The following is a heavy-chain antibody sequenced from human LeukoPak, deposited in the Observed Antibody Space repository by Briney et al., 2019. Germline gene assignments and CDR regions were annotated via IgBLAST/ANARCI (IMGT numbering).Heavy chain of an antibody. J-gene: IGHJ3*02. CDR2: IDNSGSHI. Sequence: PGGSLRLSCAASEFTFSSYSMNWVRQAPGKGLEWVSSIDNSGSHIYYADSVKGRFTISRDNAKNSLYLQMNSLRAEDTAVYHCAKVRGGKVGLDAFDIWGQGTMVTVSS. CDR1: EFTFSSYS. V-gene: IGHV3-21*01. CDR3: AKVRGGKVGLDAFDI. D-gene: IGHD1-26*01.